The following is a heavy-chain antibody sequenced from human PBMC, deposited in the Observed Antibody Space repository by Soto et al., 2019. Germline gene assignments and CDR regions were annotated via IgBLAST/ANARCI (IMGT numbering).Heavy chain of an antibody. Sequence: SETLSLTCTVSGGSISSYYWSWIRQPPGKGLEWIGYIYYSGSTNYNPSLKSRVTISVDTSKNQFSLKLSSVTAADTAVYYCARDQRPYCSGGSCYSVDYWGQGTLVTVSS. CDR1: GGSISSYY. CDR2: IYYSGST. CDR3: ARDQRPYCSGGSCYSVDY. V-gene: IGHV4-59*01. J-gene: IGHJ4*02. D-gene: IGHD2-15*01.